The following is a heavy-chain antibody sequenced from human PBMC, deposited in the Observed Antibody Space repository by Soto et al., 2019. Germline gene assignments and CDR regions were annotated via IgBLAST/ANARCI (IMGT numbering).Heavy chain of an antibody. CDR2: INPNSGGT. Sequence: EXSVKVSCKASGYTFNTYGMSWVRHSPGQGLEWMGWINPNSGGTNYAQKFQGWVTMTRDTSISTAYMELSRLRSDDKAVYYCARGFGDLDYYYYYGMDVWGQGTTVTVSS. V-gene: IGHV1-2*04. CDR3: ARGFGDLDYYYYYGMDV. CDR1: GYTFNTYG. D-gene: IGHD3-10*01. J-gene: IGHJ6*02.